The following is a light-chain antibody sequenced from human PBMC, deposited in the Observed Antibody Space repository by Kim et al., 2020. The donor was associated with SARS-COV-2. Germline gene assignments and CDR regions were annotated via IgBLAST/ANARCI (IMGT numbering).Light chain of an antibody. CDR2: RIN. J-gene: IGLJ2*01. CDR1: SSHIGSNY. V-gene: IGLV1-47*01. CDR3: AAWDDSLSGPV. Sequence: GQRVIISCSGSSSHIGSNYLYWYQKLPGTAPKLLIYRINQRPSGVPDRFSGSKSGTSASLAISGLRSEDEAEYYCAAWDDSLSGPVFGGGTQLTVL.